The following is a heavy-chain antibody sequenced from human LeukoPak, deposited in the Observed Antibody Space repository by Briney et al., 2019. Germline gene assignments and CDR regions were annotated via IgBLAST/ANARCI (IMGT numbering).Heavy chain of an antibody. CDR1: GYTFTGYY. D-gene: IGHD5-18*01. CDR2: INPNSGGT. V-gene: IGHV1-2*02. Sequence: ASVKVSCKASGYTFTGYYMHWVRQAPGQGLEWMGWINPNSGGTNYAQKFQGRVTMTRDTSISTAYMELSRLGSDDTAVYYCARTGERGYSYGYFDYWGQGTLVTVSS. CDR3: ARTGERGYSYGYFDY. J-gene: IGHJ4*02.